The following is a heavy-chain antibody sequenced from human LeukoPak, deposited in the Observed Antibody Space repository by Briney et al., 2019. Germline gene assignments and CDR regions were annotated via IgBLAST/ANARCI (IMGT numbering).Heavy chain of an antibody. V-gene: IGHV4-39*01. D-gene: IGHD3-22*01. CDR2: IYYSGST. Sequence: SETLSLTCTVCGGSISSSSYYWGWIRQPPGKWLEWIGSIYYSGSTYYNPSLKSRVTISVDTSKNQFSLKLSSVTAGDTAVYYRASREFDSSVYYGYWGKGTLVTVS. CDR3: ASREFDSSVYYGY. CDR1: GGSISSSSYY. J-gene: IGHJ4*02.